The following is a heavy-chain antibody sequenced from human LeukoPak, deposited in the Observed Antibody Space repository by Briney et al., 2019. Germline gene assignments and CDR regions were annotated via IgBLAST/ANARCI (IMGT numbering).Heavy chain of an antibody. D-gene: IGHD3-10*01. CDR3: ARVWEEGYCGSGSYVSWFDP. J-gene: IGHJ5*02. V-gene: IGHV1-69*05. Sequence: GASVKVSCKASGGTFSSYAISWVRQAPGQGLEWMGGIIPIFGTANYAQKFQGRVTITTDESTSTAYMELSSLRSGDTAVYYCARVWEEGYCGSGSYVSWFDPWGQGTLVTVSS. CDR1: GGTFSSYA. CDR2: IIPIFGTA.